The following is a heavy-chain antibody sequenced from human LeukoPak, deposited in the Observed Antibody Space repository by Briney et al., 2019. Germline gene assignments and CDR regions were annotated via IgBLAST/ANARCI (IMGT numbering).Heavy chain of an antibody. V-gene: IGHV4-34*01. CDR2: MNHSGST. Sequence: SETLSLTCAVYGGSFSGYCWSWIRQPPGKGLEWIGEMNHSGSTNYDPSLKSRVTLSVDTSKNQFSLRLSSVTAADTAVYYCARDFVDYCSSTSCYTSLTGWGQGTLVTVSS. CDR1: GGSFSGYC. CDR3: ARDFVDYCSSTSCYTSLTG. J-gene: IGHJ4*02. D-gene: IGHD2-2*02.